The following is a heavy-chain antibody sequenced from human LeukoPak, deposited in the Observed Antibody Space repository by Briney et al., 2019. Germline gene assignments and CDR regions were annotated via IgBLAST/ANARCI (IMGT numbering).Heavy chain of an antibody. CDR3: ARVEGATRD. J-gene: IGHJ4*02. Sequence: GGSLRLSCVASGFTFSTYGMSWVRQAPGKGLEWVANIKQDGSEKYYVDSVKGRFTISRDNAKNSLYLQMNSLRAEDTAVYYCARVEGATRDWGQGTLVTVSS. V-gene: IGHV3-7*01. D-gene: IGHD1-26*01. CDR2: IKQDGSEK. CDR1: GFTFSTYG.